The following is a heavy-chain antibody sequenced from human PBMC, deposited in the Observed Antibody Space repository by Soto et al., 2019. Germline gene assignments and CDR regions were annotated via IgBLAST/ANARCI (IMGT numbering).Heavy chain of an antibody. CDR3: ARDVRIAQLSDAFHI. J-gene: IGHJ3*02. V-gene: IGHV1-18*01. CDR1: GYTFTSSG. CDR2: ISTYNGNT. D-gene: IGHD1-1*01. Sequence: QVQLEQSGPEVKKPGAAVKFSCKASGYTFTSSGIRWVRQTPGQGLEWTGWISTYNGNTKYAQHLQGRVTMTTDTSTSTAYMELRSLRSDDTAVYYCARDVRIAQLSDAFHIWGQGAMVTVSS.